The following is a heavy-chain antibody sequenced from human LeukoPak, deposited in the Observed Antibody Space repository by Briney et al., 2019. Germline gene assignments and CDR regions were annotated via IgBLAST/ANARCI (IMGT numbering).Heavy chain of an antibody. CDR1: GFTFSSY. CDR2: IYYSGST. Sequence: GSLRLSCAASGFTFSSYMNWVRQPPGKGLEWIGTIYYSGSTYYYPSLESRVTISVDTSQNQFSLKLNSVTAADTAVYYCARHTYGLGFDYWGQGTLVTVSS. CDR3: ARHTYGLGFDY. D-gene: IGHD3-10*01. J-gene: IGHJ4*02. V-gene: IGHV4-59*08.